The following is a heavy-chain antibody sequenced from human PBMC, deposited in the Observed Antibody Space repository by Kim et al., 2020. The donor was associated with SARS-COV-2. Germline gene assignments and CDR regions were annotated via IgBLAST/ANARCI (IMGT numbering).Heavy chain of an antibody. V-gene: IGHV3-30*18. CDR2: ISYDGSNK. D-gene: IGHD6-6*01. CDR1: GFTFSSYG. J-gene: IGHJ4*02. Sequence: GGSLRLSCAASGFTFSSYGMHWVRQAPGKGLEWVAVISYDGSNKYYADSVKGRFTISRDNSKNTLYLQMNSLRAEDTAVYYCAKDSGRKIIAARPGGGVHWGQGTLVTVSS. CDR3: AKDSGRKIIAARPGGGVH.